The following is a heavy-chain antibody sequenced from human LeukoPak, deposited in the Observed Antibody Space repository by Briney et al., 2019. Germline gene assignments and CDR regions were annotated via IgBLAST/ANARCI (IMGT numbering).Heavy chain of an antibody. CDR3: ARGLRLLMYGMDV. V-gene: IGHV3-30-3*01. J-gene: IGHJ6*02. Sequence: PGRSLRLSCAASGFTFSSYAMHWVRQAPGKGLEWVAVISYDGSNKYYADSVKGRFTISRDNSKNTLYLQMNSLRAEDTAVYYCARGLRLLMYGMDVWGQGTTVTVSS. D-gene: IGHD2-15*01. CDR1: GFTFSSYA. CDR2: ISYDGSNK.